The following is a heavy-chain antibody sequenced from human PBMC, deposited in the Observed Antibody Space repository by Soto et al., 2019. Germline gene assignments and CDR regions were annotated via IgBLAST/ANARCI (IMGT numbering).Heavy chain of an antibody. CDR1: GFTFSSYS. CDR2: ISSSSSYI. D-gene: IGHD5-18*01. J-gene: IGHJ6*02. Sequence: EVQLVESGGGLVKPGGSLRLSCAASGFTFSSYSMNWVRQAPGKGLEWVSSISSSSSYIYYADSVKGRFTISRDNAKNSLYLQMNSLRAEDTAVYYCARAPSFTSYGYYYYYGMDVWGQGTTVTVSS. CDR3: ARAPSFTSYGYYYYYGMDV. V-gene: IGHV3-21*01.